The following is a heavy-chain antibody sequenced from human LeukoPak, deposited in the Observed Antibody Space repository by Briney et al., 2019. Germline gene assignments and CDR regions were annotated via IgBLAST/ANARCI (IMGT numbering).Heavy chain of an antibody. J-gene: IGHJ6*03. CDR2: IYYNGIT. D-gene: IGHD4-11*01. CDR3: ATHDYSNYVSAFTDMDV. V-gene: IGHV4-59*01. CDR1: GGSISPYY. Sequence: SETLSLTCTVSGGSISPYYWSWIRQPPGKGLEWIGYIYYNGITSYKPSLKGRVTISVDTSKKQFALKLSSVTDADTAVYYCATHDYSNYVSAFTDMDVWGKGTTVTVSS.